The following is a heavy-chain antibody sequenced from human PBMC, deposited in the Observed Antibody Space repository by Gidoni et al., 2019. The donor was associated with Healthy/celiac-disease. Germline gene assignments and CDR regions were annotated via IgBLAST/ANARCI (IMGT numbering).Heavy chain of an antibody. CDR2: IKSKTDGGTT. CDR3: TTEALVVVVAAPDY. V-gene: IGHV3-15*01. Sequence: EVQLVDSGGGLVTPGGSLRLACAASGFTFSNAWMSWVRQAPGKGLEWVGLIKSKTDGGTTDYAAPVKGRFTISRDDSKNTLYLQMNSLKTEDTAVYYCTTEALVVVVAAPDYWGQGTLVTVSS. J-gene: IGHJ4*02. CDR1: GFTFSNAW. D-gene: IGHD2-15*01.